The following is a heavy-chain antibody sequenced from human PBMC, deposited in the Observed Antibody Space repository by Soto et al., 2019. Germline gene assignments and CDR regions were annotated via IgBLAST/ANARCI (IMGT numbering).Heavy chain of an antibody. CDR2: ISAYNGYT. D-gene: IGHD2-2*01. V-gene: IGHV1-18*01. CDR3: ARDRYCSSTSCPLQLDY. J-gene: IGHJ4*02. Sequence: GASVKVSCKASGYTFTSYGISWVRQAPGQGLEWMGWISAYNGYTNYAQKLQGRVTMTTDTSTSTAYLELRSLRSDDTAVYYCARDRYCSSTSCPLQLDYWGQGTLVTVSS. CDR1: GYTFTSYG.